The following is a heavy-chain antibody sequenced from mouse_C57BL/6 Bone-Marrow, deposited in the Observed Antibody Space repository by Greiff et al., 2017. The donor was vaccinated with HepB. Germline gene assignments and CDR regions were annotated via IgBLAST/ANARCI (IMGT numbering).Heavy chain of an antibody. CDR2: ISYDGSN. Sequence: EVKLQESGPGLVKPSQSLSLTCSVTGYSITSGYYWNWIRQFPGNKLEWMGYISYDGSNNYNPSLKNRISITRDTSKNQFFLKLNSVTTEDTATYYCARRVLLRYKNFDYWGQGTTLTVSS. J-gene: IGHJ2*01. V-gene: IGHV3-6*01. CDR3: ARRVLLRYKNFDY. D-gene: IGHD1-1*01. CDR1: GYSITSGYY.